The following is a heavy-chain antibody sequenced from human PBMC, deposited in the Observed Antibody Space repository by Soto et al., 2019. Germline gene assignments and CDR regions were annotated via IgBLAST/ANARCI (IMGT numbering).Heavy chain of an antibody. J-gene: IGHJ4*02. D-gene: IGHD6-19*01. V-gene: IGHV4-34*01. CDR2: INHSGSA. CDR1: GESFSAYI. Sequence: QVQLQQSGAGLLKPSETLSLTCAVYGESFSAYIWTWIRQTPGKGLQWIGQINHSGSASYNPSLKSRVTISVHTSNSQFSLELSSVTAADTAVYSCARGLITGSHYSGGWYYFDSWGQGTQVTVSS. CDR3: ARGLITGSHYSGGWYYFDS.